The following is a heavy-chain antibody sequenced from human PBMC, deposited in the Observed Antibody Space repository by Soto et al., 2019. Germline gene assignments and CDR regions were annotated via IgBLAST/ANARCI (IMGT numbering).Heavy chain of an antibody. J-gene: IGHJ4*02. CDR1: GGTFSSYT. Sequence: QVQLVQSGAEVKKPGSSVKVSCKASGGTFSSYTISWVRQAPGQGLEWMGRIIPILGIANYAQKFQGRVTITADKSTSTAYMELSSLRSEDTAVYYCARGRGGIAAAVRGSYFDYWGQGTLVTVSS. CDR2: IIPILGIA. CDR3: ARGRGGIAAAVRGSYFDY. D-gene: IGHD6-13*01. V-gene: IGHV1-69*02.